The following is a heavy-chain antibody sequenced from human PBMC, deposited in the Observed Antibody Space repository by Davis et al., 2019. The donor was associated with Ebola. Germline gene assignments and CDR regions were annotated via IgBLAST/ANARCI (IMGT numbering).Heavy chain of an antibody. J-gene: IGHJ4*02. CDR3: ARAQFPTTSDH. V-gene: IGHV1-18*01. CDR1: GYTFSTYA. Sequence: AASVKVSCKTSGYTFSTYAISWVRQAPGQGPEWMGWISDYGRNTNYAQNVQGRVTMTTDTSTSTAYMEVGILRSDDTAVYYCARAQFPTTSDHWGQGTLVTVSS. CDR2: ISDYGRNT. D-gene: IGHD1-1*01.